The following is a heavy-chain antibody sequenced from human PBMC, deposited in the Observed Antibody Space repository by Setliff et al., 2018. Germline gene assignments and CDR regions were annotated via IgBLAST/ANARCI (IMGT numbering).Heavy chain of an antibody. D-gene: IGHD3-3*01. CDR1: GFIFKNHA. V-gene: IGHV3-23*01. J-gene: IGHJ4*02. CDR3: ARVRVSGYYTGDY. Sequence: GGSLRLSCEASGFIFKNHALTWVRQVPGKGLEWVSAVSGGGDYTYYADSVKGRFTISRDNAKNSVYLQMNSLRAEDTAVYYCARVRVSGYYTGDYWGQGTLVTVSS. CDR2: VSGGGDYT.